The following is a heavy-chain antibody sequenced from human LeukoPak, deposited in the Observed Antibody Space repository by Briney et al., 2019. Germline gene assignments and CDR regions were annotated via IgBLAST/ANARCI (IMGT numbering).Heavy chain of an antibody. Sequence: SGGSLRLSCAPSGLAFSNSAMGWVPQAPGKGLEWVSTISGTDSSTYYADSVKGRFTISRDNSKNTLYLQMNSLRVDDTALYYCAARPPVIVAGPFDYWGQGTLVTVSS. CDR1: GLAFSNSA. D-gene: IGHD5-12*01. CDR3: AARPPVIVAGPFDY. V-gene: IGHV3-23*01. J-gene: IGHJ4*02. CDR2: ISGTDSST.